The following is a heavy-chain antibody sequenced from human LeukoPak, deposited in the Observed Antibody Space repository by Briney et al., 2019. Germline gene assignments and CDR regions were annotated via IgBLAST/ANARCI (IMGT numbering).Heavy chain of an antibody. CDR1: GFTLSSYW. CDR3: ARHSGTYFDY. V-gene: IGHV3-7*01. J-gene: IGHJ4*02. Sequence: GGSLGLSCAASGFTLSSYWMTWVRQAPGKGLEWLANIKQDGSEKYSVDSVKGRFTISRDNAKNSLYLQMNSLRAEDTAVYYCARHSGTYFDYWGQGTLVTVSS. D-gene: IGHD1-26*01. CDR2: IKQDGSEK.